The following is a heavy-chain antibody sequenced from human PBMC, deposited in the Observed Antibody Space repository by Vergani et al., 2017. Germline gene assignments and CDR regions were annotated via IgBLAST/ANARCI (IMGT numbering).Heavy chain of an antibody. D-gene: IGHD3-3*01. CDR3: ARGSASQLGVVIIGGY. CDR1: GFTFSSYS. J-gene: IGHJ4*02. V-gene: IGHV3-21*01. Sequence: EVQLVESGGGLVKPGGSLRLSCAASGFTFSSYSMNWVRQAPGKGLEWVSSISSSGSYKFYPDSVKGRFTISRDNAKNSLYLQMNSLRGEDTAVYYCARGSASQLGVVIIGGYWGQGTLVTVSS. CDR2: ISSSGSYK.